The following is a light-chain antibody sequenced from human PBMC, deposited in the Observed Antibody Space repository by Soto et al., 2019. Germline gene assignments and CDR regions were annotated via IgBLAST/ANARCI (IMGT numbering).Light chain of an antibody. CDR2: SNN. J-gene: IGLJ2*01. V-gene: IGLV1-44*01. CDR3: AAWDDSLNGQGV. Sequence: QAVVTQPPSASGTPGQRVTISCSVSSSNIGSNTVNWYQQLPGTAPKLLIYSNNQRPSGVPDRFSGSKSGTSASLAISGLQSEDEADYYCAAWDDSLNGQGVFGGGTKLTVL. CDR1: SSNIGSNT.